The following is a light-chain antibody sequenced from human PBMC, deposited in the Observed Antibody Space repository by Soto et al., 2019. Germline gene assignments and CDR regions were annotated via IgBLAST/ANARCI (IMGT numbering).Light chain of an antibody. J-gene: IGLJ3*02. CDR1: SSDVGHFNS. CDR2: EVT. CDR3: SSYSSSTTVV. Sequence: QSALTQPASVSGSPGQSVTISCTGTSSDVGHFNSGSWYQQHPGKAPKLLIYEVTNRPSGVSNRFSGSKSGNTASLTISGLQAEDEADYYCSSYSSSTTVVFGGGTKVTVL. V-gene: IGLV2-14*03.